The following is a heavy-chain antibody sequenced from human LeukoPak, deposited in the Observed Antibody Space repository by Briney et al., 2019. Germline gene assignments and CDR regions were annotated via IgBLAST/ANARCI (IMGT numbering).Heavy chain of an antibody. V-gene: IGHV4-34*01. CDR1: GGSLSGAY. CDR3: ARGPVRLARPYDY. Sequence: TSETLSLTCTVQGGSLSGAYWTWIRQPPGKGLEWIGEINHTGSTNYNPSFKSRVTMSADTPKNQFSLNLTSVTAADTALYYCARGPVRLARPYDYWGPGTLVTVSS. D-gene: IGHD3-9*01. J-gene: IGHJ4*02. CDR2: INHTGST.